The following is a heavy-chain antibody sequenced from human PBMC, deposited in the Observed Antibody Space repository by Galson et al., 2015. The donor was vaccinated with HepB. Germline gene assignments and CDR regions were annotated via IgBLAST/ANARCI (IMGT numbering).Heavy chain of an antibody. D-gene: IGHD1-7*01. V-gene: IGHV3-30*18. CDR2: ISYDGSNK. J-gene: IGHJ6*02. CDR1: GFTFSSYG. Sequence: SLRLSCAASGFTFSSYGMHWVRQAPGKGLEWVAVISYDGSNKYYADSVKGRFTISGDNSKNTLYLQMNSLRAEDTAVYYCAKSGFRNYGGGMDVWGQGTTVTVSS. CDR3: AKSGFRNYGGGMDV.